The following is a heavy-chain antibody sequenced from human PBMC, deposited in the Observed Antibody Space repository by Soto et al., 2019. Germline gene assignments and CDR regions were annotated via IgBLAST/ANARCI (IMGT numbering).Heavy chain of an antibody. Sequence: SETLSLTCAVSGGSCTSNNSWTWVRQPPGQGLEWIGEIYRTGSTNYNPSLKSRVTISLDKSENQFSLKVTSLTAADTAVYYCASRDPGTSVDYWGQGTLVTVS. CDR2: IYRTGST. D-gene: IGHD1-7*01. CDR3: ASRDPGTSVDY. V-gene: IGHV4-4*02. CDR1: GGSCTSNNS. J-gene: IGHJ4*02.